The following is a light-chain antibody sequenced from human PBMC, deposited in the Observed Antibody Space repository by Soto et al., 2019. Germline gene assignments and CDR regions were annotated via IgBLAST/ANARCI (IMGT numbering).Light chain of an antibody. CDR3: QQYYSTPGT. CDR2: WAS. CDR1: QSVLYSSNNKNY. V-gene: IGKV4-1*01. Sequence: DIVMTQSPDSLAVSLGERATINCKSSQSVLYSSNNKNYLAWYQQKPGQPPKLLIYWASTRESGVPDRFSGSGSGKDFPLTISSLQAEDVAVYYCQQYYSTPGTFGQGTKVEIK. J-gene: IGKJ1*01.